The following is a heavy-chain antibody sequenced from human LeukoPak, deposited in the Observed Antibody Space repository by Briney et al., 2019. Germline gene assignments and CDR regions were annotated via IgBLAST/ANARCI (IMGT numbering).Heavy chain of an antibody. CDR1: GFTFSSYW. Sequence: PGGSLRLSCAASGFTFSSYWMSWVRQAPGKGLEWVANIKQDGSEKYYVDSVKGRFTISRDNAKNSLYLQMNSLRAEYTAVYYCARDSIQLWLPSTLVDVWGKGTTVTVSS. CDR3: ARDSIQLWLPSTLVDV. CDR2: IKQDGSEK. D-gene: IGHD5-18*01. J-gene: IGHJ6*04. V-gene: IGHV3-7*01.